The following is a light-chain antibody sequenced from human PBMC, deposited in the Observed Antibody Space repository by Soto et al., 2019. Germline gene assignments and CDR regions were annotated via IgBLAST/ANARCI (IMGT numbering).Light chain of an antibody. CDR1: QSVSNK. J-gene: IGKJ4*01. V-gene: IGKV3-15*01. CDR2: RAS. CDR3: QQFSSYPLT. Sequence: EILMTQSPATLSVSPGERATLSCRASQSVSNKLAWYQQRPGQAPRLLIFRASSRASGIPARFSGSGFGTDFTLTISRLEPEDFAVYHCQQFSSYPLTFGGGTKVDIK.